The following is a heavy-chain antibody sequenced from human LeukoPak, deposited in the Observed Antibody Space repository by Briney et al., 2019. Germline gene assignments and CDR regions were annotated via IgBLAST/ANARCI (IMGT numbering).Heavy chain of an antibody. CDR1: GGSFSGYY. CDR2: INDSGST. Sequence: SETLSLTCAVYGGSFSGYYWSWIRQPPGKGLEWIGEINDSGSTNYNPSLKSRVTISVDTSKNQFSLKLSSVTAADTAVYYCARGLGGLGIYYYYGMDVWGQGTTVTVPS. D-gene: IGHD7-27*01. J-gene: IGHJ6*02. CDR3: ARGLGGLGIYYYYGMDV. V-gene: IGHV4-34*01.